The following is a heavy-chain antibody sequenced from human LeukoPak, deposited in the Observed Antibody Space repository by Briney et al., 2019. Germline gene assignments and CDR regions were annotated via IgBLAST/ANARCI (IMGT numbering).Heavy chain of an antibody. CDR1: GGSIRNYF. CDR2: TFYSGST. J-gene: IGHJ4*02. V-gene: IGHV4-59*01. CDR3: AREGADDRYFDF. D-gene: IGHD1-26*01. Sequence: SETLSPPSSVSGGSIRNYFWSWIRQPPGKGLEWIGFTFYSGSTNYNPSLKNRVTISVDTSKNQFSLKLTSVTAADTAMYYCAREGADDRYFDFWAQGTLVAVFS.